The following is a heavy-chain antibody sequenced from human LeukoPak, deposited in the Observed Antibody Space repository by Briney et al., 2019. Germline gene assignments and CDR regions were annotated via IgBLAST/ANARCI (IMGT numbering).Heavy chain of an antibody. J-gene: IGHJ4*02. CDR2: ISGSGGST. CDR3: AQVGRSYYFDY. V-gene: IGHV3-23*01. CDR1: GFTFSSYA. D-gene: IGHD2-15*01. Sequence: PGGSLRLSCAASGFTFSSYAMSWVRQAPGRGLEWVSGISGSGGSTYYADPVKGRFTISRDNSKNTVYLQMTSLRAEDTAVYYCAQVGRSYYFDYWGQGTLVTVSS.